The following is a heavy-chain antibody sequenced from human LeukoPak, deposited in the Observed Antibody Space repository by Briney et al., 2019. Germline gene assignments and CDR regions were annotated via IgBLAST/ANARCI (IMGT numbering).Heavy chain of an antibody. CDR1: GGSISGSSYY. D-gene: IGHD6-19*01. J-gene: IGHJ6*03. CDR3: ARDSEYSSGYYYYMDV. V-gene: IGHV4-39*07. Sequence: SETLSLTCTVSGGSISGSSYYWGWIRQPPGKGLEWIGSIYYSGSTYYNPSLKSRVTISVDASKNQFSLKLSSVTAADTAVYYCARDSEYSSGYYYYMDVWGKGTTVTVSS. CDR2: IYYSGST.